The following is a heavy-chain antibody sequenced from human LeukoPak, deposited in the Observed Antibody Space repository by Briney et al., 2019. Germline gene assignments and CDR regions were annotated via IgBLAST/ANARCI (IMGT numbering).Heavy chain of an antibody. CDR3: ATLAANTYYYYYGMDV. Sequence: SETLSLTCAVYGGSFSGYYWSWIRQPPGKGLEWIGEINHSGSTNYNPSLKSRVTISVDTSKNQFSLKLSSVTAADTAVYYCATLAANTYYYYYGMDVWGQGTTVTVS. D-gene: IGHD2-15*01. J-gene: IGHJ6*02. V-gene: IGHV4-34*01. CDR2: INHSGST. CDR1: GGSFSGYY.